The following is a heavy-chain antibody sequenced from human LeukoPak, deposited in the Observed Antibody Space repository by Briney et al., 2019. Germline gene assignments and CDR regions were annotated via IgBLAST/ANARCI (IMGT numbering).Heavy chain of an antibody. Sequence: GGSLRLSCAASGFTLSPYWMHWVGQAPGKGLVGVSRINSDGSSTTYADSVKGRFTISRDNTKNTLYLQMNILRAEDTAVYYCTRARCSRTSCNTESDYWGQGTLVTVSS. V-gene: IGHV3-74*01. CDR3: TRARCSRTSCNTESDY. CDR2: INSDGSST. J-gene: IGHJ4*02. D-gene: IGHD2-2*01. CDR1: GFTLSPYW.